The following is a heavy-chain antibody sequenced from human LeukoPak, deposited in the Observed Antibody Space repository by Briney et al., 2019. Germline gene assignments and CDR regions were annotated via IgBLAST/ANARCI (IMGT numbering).Heavy chain of an antibody. CDR2: ISAYNGNT. CDR1: GYTFTSYG. J-gene: IGHJ4*02. CDR3: ARGRLCRVPAASYWGFGQGPSCYYFDY. Sequence: ASVKVSCKASGYTFTSYGISWVRQAPGQGLEWMGWISAYNGNTNYAQKLQGRVTMTTDTSTSTAYMELRSLRSDDTAVYYCARGRLCRVPAASYWGFGQGPSCYYFDYWGQGTLVTVSS. D-gene: IGHD2-2*01. V-gene: IGHV1-18*01.